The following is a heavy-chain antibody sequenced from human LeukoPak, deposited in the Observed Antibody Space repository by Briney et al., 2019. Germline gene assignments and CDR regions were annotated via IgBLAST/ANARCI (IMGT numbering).Heavy chain of an antibody. CDR2: ISSSSSTI. CDR3: ARDLSGRYAFDI. D-gene: IGHD3-10*01. V-gene: IGHV3-48*02. CDR1: GCTFSSYS. J-gene: IGHJ3*02. Sequence: PGGSLRLSCAASGCTFSSYSMIWVRQAPGKGLEWVSYISSSSSTIYYADSVKGRFTISRDNAKNSLYLQMNSMRDEDTAVYYCARDLSGRYAFDIWGQGTMVTVSS.